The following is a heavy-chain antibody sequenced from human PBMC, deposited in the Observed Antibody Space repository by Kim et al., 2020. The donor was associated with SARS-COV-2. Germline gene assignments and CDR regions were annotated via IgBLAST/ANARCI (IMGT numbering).Heavy chain of an antibody. CDR2: IYYSGST. J-gene: IGHJ4*02. Sequence: SETLSLTCTVSGGSISSGGYYWSWIRQHPGKGLEWIGYIYYSGSTYYNPSLKSRVTISVDTSKNQFSLKLSSVTAADTAVYYCARVPPDDFWSGQSYYFDYWGQGTLVTVSS. D-gene: IGHD3-3*01. CDR3: ARVPPDDFWSGQSYYFDY. CDR1: GGSISSGGYY. V-gene: IGHV4-31*03.